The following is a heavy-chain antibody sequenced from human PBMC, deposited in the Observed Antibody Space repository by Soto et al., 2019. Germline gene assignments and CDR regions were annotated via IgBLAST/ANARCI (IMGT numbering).Heavy chain of an antibody. V-gene: IGHV3-48*01. J-gene: IGHJ6*03. CDR3: ARGCSGGSCYNSGAYYYMDV. CDR1: GFTFSSYS. D-gene: IGHD2-15*01. CDR2: ISSSSSTI. Sequence: EVQLVESGGGLVQPGGSLRLSCAASGFTFSSYSMNWVRQAPGKGLEGVSYISSSSSTIYYADAVKGRFTICRDNAKNSLYLQMNSLRAEDTVVYYCARGCSGGSCYNSGAYYYMDVWGKGTTVTVSS.